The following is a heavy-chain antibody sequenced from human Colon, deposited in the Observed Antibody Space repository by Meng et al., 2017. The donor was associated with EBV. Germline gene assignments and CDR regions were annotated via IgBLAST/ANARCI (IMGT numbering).Heavy chain of an antibody. J-gene: IGHJ2*01. CDR3: MRDLLVLEKNEV. D-gene: IGHD1-1*01. CDR2: IFHSGLT. V-gene: IGHV4-4*02. Sequence: GQLEGSGPGLVKPSETLSPTCAVSGGSISSSNWWGWVRQSPEKGLEWIGEIFHSGLTNYNPSLQSRVTISVDKSKNQFSLEVTSVTAADTAIYYCMRDLLVLEKNEVWGRGTLVTVSS. CDR1: GGSISSSNW.